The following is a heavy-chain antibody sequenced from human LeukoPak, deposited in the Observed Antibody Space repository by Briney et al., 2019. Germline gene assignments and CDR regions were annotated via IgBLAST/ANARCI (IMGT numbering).Heavy chain of an antibody. CDR1: GFIFSDHW. V-gene: IGHV3-74*01. CDR2: INNDGSST. Sequence: GGSLRLSRAASGFIFSDHWMHWVRQAPGKGLVWLSRINNDGSSTIYADSVKGRFTFSRDNAENTLFLEMSSLRVEDTAVYYCVRERNNFWSGHHSIFDSWGQGTLVTVSS. J-gene: IGHJ4*02. CDR3: VRERNNFWSGHHSIFDS. D-gene: IGHD3-3*01.